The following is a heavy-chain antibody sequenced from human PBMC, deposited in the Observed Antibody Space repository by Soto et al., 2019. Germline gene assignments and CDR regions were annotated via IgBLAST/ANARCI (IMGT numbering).Heavy chain of an antibody. Sequence: SETLSLTCAVSGGSISSGGYSWSWIRQTPGKGLEWIGHIYNSGSTYTNPSLESRGSISIDTSKNHFSLKLSSVTAADTAMYYCARGPSADKVDYWGQGALVTVSS. D-gene: IGHD3-3*01. CDR2: IYNSGST. CDR3: ARGPSADKVDY. CDR1: GGSISSGGYS. J-gene: IGHJ4*02. V-gene: IGHV4-30-2*05.